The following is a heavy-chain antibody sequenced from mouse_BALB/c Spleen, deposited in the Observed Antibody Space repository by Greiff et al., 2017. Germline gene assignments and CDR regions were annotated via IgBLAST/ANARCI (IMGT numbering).Heavy chain of an antibody. CDR1: GYAFTNYL. CDR2: INPGSGGT. Sequence: VQLQQSGAELVRPGTSVKVSCKASGYAFTNYLIEWVKQRPGQGLEWIGVINPGSGGTNYNEKFKGKATLTADKSSSTAYMQLSSLTSDDSAVYFCARGYGNYVGAMDYWGQGTSVTVSS. V-gene: IGHV1-54*01. D-gene: IGHD2-10*02. CDR3: ARGYGNYVGAMDY. J-gene: IGHJ4*01.